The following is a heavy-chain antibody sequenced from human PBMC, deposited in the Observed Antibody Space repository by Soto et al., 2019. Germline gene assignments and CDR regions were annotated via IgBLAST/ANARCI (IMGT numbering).Heavy chain of an antibody. CDR1: GYTFTSYD. Sequence: ASVKVSCKASGYTFTSYDINWVRQATGQGLEWMGWMNPNSGNTGYAQKFQGRVTMTRNTSISTAYMELSSLRSEDTAVYYCARGPELFYGDYEITSDYWGQGTLVTVSS. CDR2: MNPNSGNT. CDR3: ARGPELFYGDYEITSDY. J-gene: IGHJ4*02. V-gene: IGHV1-8*01. D-gene: IGHD4-17*01.